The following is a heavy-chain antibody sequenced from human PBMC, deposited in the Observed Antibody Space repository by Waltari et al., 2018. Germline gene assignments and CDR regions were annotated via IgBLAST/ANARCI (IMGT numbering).Heavy chain of an antibody. CDR2: ISVSGGST. D-gene: IGHD6-19*01. CDR1: GFTFSSYA. J-gene: IGHJ4*02. Sequence: EVQLLESGGGLVQPGGSLRLSCAASGFTFSSYAMSWVRQAPGKGLEWVSAISVSGGSTYYADSVKVRFTISRDNSKNTLYLQMNSLRAEDTAVYYCAKDLGGGPGCFDYWGQGTLVTVSS. V-gene: IGHV3-23*01. CDR3: AKDLGGGPGCFDY.